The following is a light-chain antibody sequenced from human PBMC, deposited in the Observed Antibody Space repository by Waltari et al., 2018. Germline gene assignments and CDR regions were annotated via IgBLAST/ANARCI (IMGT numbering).Light chain of an antibody. V-gene: IGLV3-21*04. CDR1: NIETKS. CDR3: QVWDDTNNSGV. Sequence: YVVTQPPSVSVAPGKTARLTCEGENIETKSVNWYQQKAGQAPLLVMFYDSDRPSGCPERFSGSNSGSTATLTINWVEPGEEADYHCQVWDDTNNSGVFGGGTKLTVL. J-gene: IGLJ3*02. CDR2: YDS.